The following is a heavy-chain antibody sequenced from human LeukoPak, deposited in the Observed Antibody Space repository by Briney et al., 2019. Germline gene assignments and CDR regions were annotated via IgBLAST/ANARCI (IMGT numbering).Heavy chain of an antibody. CDR1: GFAISSHW. Sequence: PGGSLRLSCAASGFAISSHWMSWVRQVPGKGLESVAHIKHDESETYYVDTVRGRFIISRDNAKNSLYLQMNSLRVEDTAVYHCARGPTDFGASDIWGHGTLVTVSS. CDR2: IKHDESET. V-gene: IGHV3-7*04. J-gene: IGHJ3*02. D-gene: IGHD3-10*01. CDR3: ARGPTDFGASDI.